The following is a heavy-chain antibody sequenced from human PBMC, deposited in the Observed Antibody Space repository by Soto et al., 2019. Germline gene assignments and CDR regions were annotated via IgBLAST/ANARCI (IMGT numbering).Heavy chain of an antibody. D-gene: IGHD4-17*01. Sequence: GEALKISCKGSGYSFTSYWIGWVRQMPGKVLEWMGIIYPGDSDTRYSPPFQGQVTISADKSISTAYLQWSSLKAPDTAMYYCARPNTNSYGGNSLDALAIWGQGTMVTVSS. CDR2: IYPGDSDT. V-gene: IGHV5-51*01. CDR3: ARPNTNSYGGNSLDALAI. CDR1: GYSFTSYW. J-gene: IGHJ3*02.